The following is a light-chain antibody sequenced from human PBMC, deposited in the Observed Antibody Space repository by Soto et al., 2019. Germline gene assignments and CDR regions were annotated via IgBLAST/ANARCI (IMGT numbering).Light chain of an antibody. Sequence: QSALTQPPSVSGAPGQRVTISCTGSNSNIGAGYDVHWYQQLPGTAPKLLIYGNSNRPSGVPDRFSGSKSGTSASLAITGLQAEDEADFYCQSHDSSLSAYVFGTGTKLTVL. CDR1: NSNIGAGYD. V-gene: IGLV1-40*01. J-gene: IGLJ1*01. CDR3: QSHDSSLSAYV. CDR2: GNS.